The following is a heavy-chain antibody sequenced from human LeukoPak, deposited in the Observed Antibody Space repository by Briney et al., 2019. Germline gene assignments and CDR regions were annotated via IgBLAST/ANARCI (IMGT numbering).Heavy chain of an antibody. CDR1: GFTFSSYA. CDR3: AKVGSSWESDY. V-gene: IGHV3-23*01. J-gene: IGHJ4*02. D-gene: IGHD6-13*01. CDR2: ISGSGGST. Sequence: GGSLRLSCAASGFTFSSYAMSWVRQAPGKGLEWVSAISGSGGSTYYADFAKGRFTISRDNSKNTLYLQMNSLRAEDTAVYYCAKVGSSWESDYWGQGTLVTVSS.